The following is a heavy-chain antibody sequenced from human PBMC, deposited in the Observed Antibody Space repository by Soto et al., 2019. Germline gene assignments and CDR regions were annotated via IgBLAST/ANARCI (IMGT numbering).Heavy chain of an antibody. J-gene: IGHJ4*02. CDR2: ISASGGTI. D-gene: IGHD1-20*01. CDR1: GFTVSTSI. CDR3: AREITGVTGF. V-gene: IGHV3-48*02. Sequence: EVHLVESGGGLVQPGGSLRLSCAASGFTVSTSIMNWVRQAPGKGLEWVSYISASGGTIYYADSVKGRFTISRDTAKNSLYLQMNSLRDEDTAIYYCAREITGVTGFWGQGALVTVSS.